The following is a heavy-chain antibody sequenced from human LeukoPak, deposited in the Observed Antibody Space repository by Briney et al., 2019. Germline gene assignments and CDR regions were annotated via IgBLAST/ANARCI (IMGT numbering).Heavy chain of an antibody. Sequence: GASVKVSCKASGYTFTNYHINWVRQAPGQGLEWMGWINPNTGDRGYAQKFQGRVSITSDTSISTAYMELGSPRSEDTAVYFCARTTSLTASGYDYWGQGTLVTVSS. V-gene: IGHV1-8*03. CDR3: ARTTSLTASGYDY. J-gene: IGHJ4*02. D-gene: IGHD4-17*01. CDR1: GYTFTNYH. CDR2: INPNTGDR.